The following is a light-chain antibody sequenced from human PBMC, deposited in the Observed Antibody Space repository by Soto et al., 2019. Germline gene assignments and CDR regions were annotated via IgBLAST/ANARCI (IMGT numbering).Light chain of an antibody. CDR1: QSIRSA. V-gene: IGKV1-17*01. CDR2: SAS. J-gene: IGKJ1*01. Sequence: IQMTQSPSSLSVPPENRAIISCRASQSIRSALGWYQQKPGKVPKRLIYSASTRASGVPSRFSGSGSGTEFTLTISSLQPDDFATYYCQQSYSTPWTFGQGTKVDIK. CDR3: QQSYSTPWT.